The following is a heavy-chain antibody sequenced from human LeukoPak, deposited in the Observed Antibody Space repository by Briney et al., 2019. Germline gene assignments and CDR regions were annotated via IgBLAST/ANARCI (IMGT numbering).Heavy chain of an antibody. CDR1: GDSVSSNSAA. CDR2: KYYRSKWYN. J-gene: IGHJ4*02. CDR3: ARGDSSGWPYFDY. D-gene: IGHD6-19*01. Sequence: SQTLSLTFAISGDSVSSNSAAWNWIRQSPSRGLEWLGRKYYRSKWYNDYAVSVKSRITINPDTSKNQFSLQLNSVSPEDTAVYYCARGDSSGWPYFDYWGQGTLVTVSS. V-gene: IGHV6-1*01.